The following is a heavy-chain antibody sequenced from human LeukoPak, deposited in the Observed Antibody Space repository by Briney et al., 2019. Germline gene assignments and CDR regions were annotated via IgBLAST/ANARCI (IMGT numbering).Heavy chain of an antibody. J-gene: IGHJ4*02. Sequence: PGGSLRLSCAASGFTFSSYAMSWVRQAPGKGLEWVSTVSGSGSNPYYADSVKGRFTISRDTSKNTVYLQMNSLRAEDTAVYYCAKDRYSSNWLGAFDYWGQGTLVTVSS. V-gene: IGHV3-23*01. CDR2: VSGSGSNP. CDR1: GFTFSSYA. CDR3: AKDRYSSNWLGAFDY. D-gene: IGHD6-13*01.